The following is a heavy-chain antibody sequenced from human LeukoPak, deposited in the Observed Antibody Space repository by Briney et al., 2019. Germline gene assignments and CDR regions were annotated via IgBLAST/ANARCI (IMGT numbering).Heavy chain of an antibody. V-gene: IGHV1-18*01. CDR2: ISTYNGDT. D-gene: IGHD3-16*01. CDR1: GYTFTSYG. J-gene: IGHJ4*02. Sequence: ASVKVSCKASGYTFTSYGISWVRQAPGQGLEWMGWISTYNGDTNYAQKLQGRVTMTTDTSTSAAYMELRSLRSDDTAVYYCAREGLGELTLDYWGQGTLVTVSS. CDR3: AREGLGELTLDY.